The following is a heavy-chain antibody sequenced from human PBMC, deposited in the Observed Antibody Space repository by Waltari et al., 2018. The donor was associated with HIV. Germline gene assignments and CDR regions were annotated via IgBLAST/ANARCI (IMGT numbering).Heavy chain of an antibody. D-gene: IGHD3-16*01. CDR2: TSAYNGNT. V-gene: IGHV1-18*01. CDR1: GYTVTSYG. CDR3: ARDIMTADTPPPFDY. J-gene: IGHJ4*02. Sequence: QVQLVQSGAEVKKPGASEKVTCKASGYTVTSYGISTERQAPGQGLEWMAWTSAYNGNTNYAQKLQGRVTMTPDTSTGTAYMELRGLRSDDTPVYSCARDIMTADTPPPFDYWGQGTLVTVSS.